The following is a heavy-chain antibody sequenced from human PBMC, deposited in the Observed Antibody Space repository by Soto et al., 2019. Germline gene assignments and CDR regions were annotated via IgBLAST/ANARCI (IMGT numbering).Heavy chain of an antibody. D-gene: IGHD3-16*01. CDR3: AIYSSIGAYDGY. CDR1: GGSISSDY. J-gene: IGHJ4*02. V-gene: IGHV4-59*08. CDR2: IYNSVST. Sequence: QVQLQESGPGLVKPSETLSLTCTVSGGSISSDYWSWIRQPPGKGLEWIGYIYNSVSTNYSPSLTRRLAISVDTSRNQFSLKLSSVPAADAAVYYCAIYSSIGAYDGYWGQGTLVTVSS.